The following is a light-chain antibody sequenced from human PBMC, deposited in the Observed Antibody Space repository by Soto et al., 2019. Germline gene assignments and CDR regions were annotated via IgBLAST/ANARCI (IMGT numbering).Light chain of an antibody. J-gene: IGLJ2*01. CDR1: SSDVGGYKY. V-gene: IGLV2-11*01. CDR2: DVS. Sequence: QSALTQPRSVSGSPGQSVTISCTGTSSDVGGYKYVSWYQQHPGKAPKGMIYDVSERPSGVPDRFSGSKSGNTASLTISGLQAEDEADYYCCSNAGSYEVFGGGTKLTVL. CDR3: CSNAGSYEV.